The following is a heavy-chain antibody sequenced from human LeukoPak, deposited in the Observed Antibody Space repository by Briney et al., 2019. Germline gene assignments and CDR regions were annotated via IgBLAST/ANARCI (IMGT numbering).Heavy chain of an antibody. D-gene: IGHD2-8*01. Sequence: GGSLRLSCAASGFTFSSYGMSWVRQAPGKGVEWVSAISVSGGSTNYADSVKGRFTISRDNSKNTLYLQMNSLRAEDTAVYYCVKVFFMDYWGQGTLVTVSS. V-gene: IGHV3-23*01. CDR2: ISVSGGST. J-gene: IGHJ4*02. CDR1: GFTFSSYG. CDR3: VKVFFMDY.